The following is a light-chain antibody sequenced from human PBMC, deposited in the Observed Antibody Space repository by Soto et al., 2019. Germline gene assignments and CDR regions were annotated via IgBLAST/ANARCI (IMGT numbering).Light chain of an antibody. Sequence: QSVLTQPPSESGAPGQRVTISCTGSSSNIGSGYNVHWYQQLPGTAPKLLIYDNNNRPSGVPDRFSGSKSGTSASLAITGLQGADEADYYCQSYDTGLVVFGGGTKLTV. CDR1: SSNIGSGYN. V-gene: IGLV1-40*01. CDR2: DNN. CDR3: QSYDTGLVV. J-gene: IGLJ2*01.